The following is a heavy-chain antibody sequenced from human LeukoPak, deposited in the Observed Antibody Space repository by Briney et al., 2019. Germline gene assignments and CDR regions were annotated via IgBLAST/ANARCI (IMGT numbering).Heavy chain of an antibody. J-gene: IGHJ6*03. V-gene: IGHV1-2*02. Sequence: ASVKVSCKASGYTFTGYYMHWVRQAPGQGLEWMGWINPNSGGTNYAQKFQGRVTMTRDTSISTAYMELSRLRSDDTAVYYCARGTGLLWFGEVKPTYYYYYYMDVWGKGTTVTISS. CDR1: GYTFTGYY. D-gene: IGHD3-10*01. CDR2: INPNSGGT. CDR3: ARGTGLLWFGEVKPTYYYYYYMDV.